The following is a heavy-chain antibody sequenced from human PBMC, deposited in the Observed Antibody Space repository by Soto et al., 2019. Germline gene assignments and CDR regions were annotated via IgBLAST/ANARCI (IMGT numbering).Heavy chain of an antibody. CDR1: GGSISSGGYY. D-gene: IGHD6-19*01. CDR2: IYYSGST. CDR3: ARRVSSGWHFDY. V-gene: IGHV4-31*03. J-gene: IGHJ4*02. Sequence: QVPLQESGPGLVKPSQTLSLTCTVSGGSISSGGYYWSWIRQHPGKGLEWIGYIYYSGSTYYNPSLKSRVTISVDTSKNQFSLKLSSVTAADTAVYYCARRVSSGWHFDYWGQGTLVTVSS.